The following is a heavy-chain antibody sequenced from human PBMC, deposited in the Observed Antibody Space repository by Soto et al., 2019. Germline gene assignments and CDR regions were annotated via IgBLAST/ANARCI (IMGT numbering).Heavy chain of an antibody. CDR2: ISYSASTV. D-gene: IGHD3-10*01. CDR1: GFTFSDYN. V-gene: IGHV3-11*01. CDR3: GRNSRAGHV. Sequence: QVQLVESGGALVKPGESLRLSCAASGFTFSDYNMGWIRQAPGKGLERISYISYSASTVYYADSVKGRFTISRDNAKNSLFLQMNRLRAEDTAVHYRGRNSRAGHVWGQGPPVTVSS. J-gene: IGHJ4*03.